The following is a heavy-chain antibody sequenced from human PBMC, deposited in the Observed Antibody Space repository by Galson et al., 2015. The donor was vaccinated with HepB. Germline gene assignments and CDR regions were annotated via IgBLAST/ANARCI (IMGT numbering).Heavy chain of an antibody. Sequence: SVKVSCKVSGYTLTEFSMHWVRQAPGKGLEWMGGFDPEDGETIYAQKFQGRVSMTEDTSTDTAYMELSSLRSEDTAVYYCAVWGLKYMTSSDEIRDAQRFDPWGQGTLVTVSS. CDR2: FDPEDGET. V-gene: IGHV1-24*01. D-gene: IGHD3-16*01. J-gene: IGHJ5*02. CDR1: GYTLTEFS. CDR3: AVWGLKYMTSSDEIRDAQRFDP.